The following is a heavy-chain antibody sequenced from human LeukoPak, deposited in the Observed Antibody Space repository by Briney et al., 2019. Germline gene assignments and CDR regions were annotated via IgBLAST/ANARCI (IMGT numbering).Heavy chain of an antibody. CDR2: ISYSGST. J-gene: IGHJ5*02. V-gene: IGHV4-59*01. Sequence: SETLSLTCTVSGGSISGFYWSWIRQSPGKGLEWIGFISYSGSTNYNPSLKSRVTISVDMSKNQFSLKLSSVTAADTAVYYCARDLASSHWFDPWGQGTLVTVSS. CDR1: GGSISGFY. CDR3: ARDLASSHWFDP. D-gene: IGHD3-16*01.